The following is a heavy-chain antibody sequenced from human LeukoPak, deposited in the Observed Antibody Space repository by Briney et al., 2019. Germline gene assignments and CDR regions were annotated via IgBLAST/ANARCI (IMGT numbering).Heavy chain of an antibody. CDR1: GGSISSSSYY. V-gene: IGHV4-39*01. Sequence: SETLSLTCTVSGGSISSSSYYWGWIRQPPGKGLEWIGSICYSGSTYYNPSLKSRVTISVDTSKNQFSLKLSSVTAADTAVYYCARHSSSPYYYYYGMDVWGQGTTVTVSS. CDR3: ARHSSSPYYYYYGMDV. D-gene: IGHD6-13*01. J-gene: IGHJ6*02. CDR2: ICYSGST.